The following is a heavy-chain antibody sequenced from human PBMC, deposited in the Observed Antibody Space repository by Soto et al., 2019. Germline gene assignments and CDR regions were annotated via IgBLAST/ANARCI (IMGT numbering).Heavy chain of an antibody. CDR1: GFTFSNYA. CDR2: ISGSGRNT. CDR3: AKDLNGSGSFTSYYHYGMDV. V-gene: IGHV3-23*01. Sequence: EVQMLESGGGLVHPGGSLRHSCAASGFTFSNYAMNWVRQAPGKGLEWVSSISGSGRNTYYADSVKGRLTISRDSSKNTLYLQMNSLRVEDTGVYYCAKDLNGSGSFTSYYHYGMDVWGQGTTVTVSS. J-gene: IGHJ6*02. D-gene: IGHD3-10*01.